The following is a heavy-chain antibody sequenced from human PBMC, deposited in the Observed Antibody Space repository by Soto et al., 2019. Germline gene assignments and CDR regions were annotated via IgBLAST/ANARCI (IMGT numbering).Heavy chain of an antibody. CDR3: ARSSSIYGSGRYNWFDP. V-gene: IGHV1-2*04. D-gene: IGHD3-10*01. CDR2: INPNSGGT. Sequence: ASVKVSCKASGYTFTGYYMHWVRQAPGQGLEWMGWINPNSGGTNYAQKFQGWVTMTRDTSISTAYMELSRLRSDDTAVYYCARSSSIYGSGRYNWFDPWGQGTLVTVSS. J-gene: IGHJ5*02. CDR1: GYTFTGYY.